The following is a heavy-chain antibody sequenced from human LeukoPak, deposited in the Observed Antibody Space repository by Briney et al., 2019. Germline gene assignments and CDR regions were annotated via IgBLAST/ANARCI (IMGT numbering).Heavy chain of an antibody. D-gene: IGHD5-18*01. CDR3: ARDTGCSYSSGYYFDY. J-gene: IGHJ4*02. CDR2: ISSSSSYT. V-gene: IGHV3-21*05. Sequence: PGGSLRLSRAASGFTFSSYGMHWVRQAPGKGLEWVSYISSSSSYTNYADSVKGRFTISRDDAKNSLYLQMNSLRAEDTAVYYCARDTGCSYSSGYYFDYWGQGTLVTVSS. CDR1: GFTFSSYG.